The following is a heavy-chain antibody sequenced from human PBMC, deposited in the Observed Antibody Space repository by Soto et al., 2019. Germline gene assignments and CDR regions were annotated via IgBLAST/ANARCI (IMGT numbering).Heavy chain of an antibody. J-gene: IGHJ3*02. CDR2: IYYSGSI. D-gene: IGHD6-19*01. V-gene: IGHV4-39*01. CDR1: GGSISSSSYY. CDR3: ARHHLGVAALDAFDI. Sequence: SETLSLTCTVSGGSISSSSYYWGWIRQPPGKGLEWIGSIYYSGSIYYNPSLKSRVSISVDTSKNQFSLKLTSVTAADTAVYYCARHHLGVAALDAFDIWGQGTMVTVSS.